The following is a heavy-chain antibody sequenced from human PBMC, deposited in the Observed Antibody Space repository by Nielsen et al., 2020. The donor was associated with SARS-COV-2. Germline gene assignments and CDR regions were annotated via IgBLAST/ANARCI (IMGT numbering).Heavy chain of an antibody. CDR3: ASSGWLDY. CDR1: GFTFSSYW. CDR2: IKQDGSEK. Sequence: GGSLRLSCAASGFTFSSYWMSWVRQAPGKGLEWVANIKQDGSEKYYVDSVKGRFTISRDNAQSSLYLLMNNLRAEDTAVYYCASSGWLDYWGQGTRVTVSS. D-gene: IGHD6-19*01. J-gene: IGHJ4*02. V-gene: IGHV3-7*01.